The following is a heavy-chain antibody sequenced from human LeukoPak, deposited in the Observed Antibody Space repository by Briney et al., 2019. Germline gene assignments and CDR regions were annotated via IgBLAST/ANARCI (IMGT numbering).Heavy chain of an antibody. Sequence: PGGSLRLSCAASAFSLNAYNMNWVRQAPGKGLEWVSRINTDGSSTTYADSVKGRFTISRDNAKNTLYLQMNSLRAEDTAVYYCARDGGVPAAKAFDIWGQGTMVTVSS. CDR2: INTDGSST. J-gene: IGHJ3*02. D-gene: IGHD2-2*01. V-gene: IGHV3-74*03. CDR3: ARDGGVPAAKAFDI. CDR1: AFSLNAYN.